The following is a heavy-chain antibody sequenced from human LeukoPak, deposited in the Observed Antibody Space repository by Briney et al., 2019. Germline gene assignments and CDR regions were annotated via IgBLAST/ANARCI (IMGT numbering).Heavy chain of an antibody. D-gene: IGHD2-2*01. J-gene: IGHJ4*02. CDR3: ATVRLYCSSTSCVDY. CDR1: GYTLTELS. Sequence: ASVNVSSKLSGYTLTELSMHWVRQAPGKRLEWSVGFDAEDGETIYAQKFQGRVTMTEDTSTDTAYMELSSLRSEDTAVYYCATVRLYCSSTSCVDYWGQGTLVTVSS. V-gene: IGHV1-24*01. CDR2: FDAEDGET.